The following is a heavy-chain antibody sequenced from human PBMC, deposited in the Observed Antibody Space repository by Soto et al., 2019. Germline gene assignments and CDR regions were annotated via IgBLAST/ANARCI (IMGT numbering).Heavy chain of an antibody. D-gene: IGHD3-10*01. CDR1: GFTFSDYA. CDR2: ISGGGSST. V-gene: IGHV3-23*01. CDR3: AKGVDTMVRGVPRADYYYYGMDV. J-gene: IGHJ6*02. Sequence: LRLSCAASGFTFSDYAMSWVRQAPGKGLEWVSSISGGGSSTYYADSVKGRFTISRDNSKNTLYLQMNSLRAEDTAVYYCAKGVDTMVRGVPRADYYYYGMDVWGQGTTVTVSS.